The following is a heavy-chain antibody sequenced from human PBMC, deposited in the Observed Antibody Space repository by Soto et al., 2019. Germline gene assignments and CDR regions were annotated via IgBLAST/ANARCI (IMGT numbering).Heavy chain of an antibody. J-gene: IGHJ6*02. V-gene: IGHV4-34*01. CDR3: AVVDLSSEVANYYYCYGMDV. CDR1: GGSFSGYY. Sequence: QVQLQQWGAGLLKPSETLSLTCAVYGGSFSGYYWSWIRQPPGKGLEWIGEINHSGSTNYNPSLKSRVTISVDTSNNQFSLKLSSVIAAHKPVYYCAVVDLSSEVANYYYCYGMDVWGQGTTVTVSS. CDR2: INHSGST. D-gene: IGHD5-12*01.